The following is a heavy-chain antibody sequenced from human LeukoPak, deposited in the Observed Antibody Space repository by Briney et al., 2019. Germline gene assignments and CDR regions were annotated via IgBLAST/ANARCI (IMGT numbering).Heavy chain of an antibody. V-gene: IGHV3-9*01. D-gene: IGHD4-17*01. Sequence: PGGSLRLSCAASGFTFDDYAMHWVRQAPGKGLEWVSGISWNSGSMDYADSVKGRFTISRDNAKNSLYLQMNSLRAEDTAAYYCAKDPNGDYIGAFDFWGQGTMVTVSS. CDR3: AKDPNGDYIGAFDF. J-gene: IGHJ3*01. CDR1: GFTFDDYA. CDR2: ISWNSGSM.